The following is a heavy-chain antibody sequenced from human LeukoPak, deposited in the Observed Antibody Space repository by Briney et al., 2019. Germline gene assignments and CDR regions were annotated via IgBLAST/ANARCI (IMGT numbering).Heavy chain of an antibody. CDR1: GFTFSSYA. J-gene: IGHJ4*02. D-gene: IGHD6-19*01. V-gene: IGHV3-23*01. CDR2: MSGSGGST. Sequence: GGSLRLSCAASGFTFSSYAMSWVRQAPGKGLEWVSAMSGSGGSTYYADSVKGRFTISRDNSKNTLYLQMNSLRAEDTAVYYCAKDSGGALIAVAGNYDYWGQGTLVTVSS. CDR3: AKDSGGALIAVAGNYDY.